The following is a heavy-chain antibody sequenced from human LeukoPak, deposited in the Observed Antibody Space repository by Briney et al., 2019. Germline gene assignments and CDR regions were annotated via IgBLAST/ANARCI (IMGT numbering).Heavy chain of an antibody. J-gene: IGHJ6*02. D-gene: IGHD6-13*01. CDR3: AMGRDSSSWYVKKDYYYYYGMDV. Sequence: ASVKVSCKASGYTFTSYDINWVRQATGQGLEWMGWMNPNSGNTGYAQKFQGRVTMTRNTSISTAYMELSSLRSEDTAVYYCAMGRDSSSWYVKKDYYYYYGMDVWGQGTTVTVSS. CDR2: MNPNSGNT. CDR1: GYTFTSYD. V-gene: IGHV1-8*01.